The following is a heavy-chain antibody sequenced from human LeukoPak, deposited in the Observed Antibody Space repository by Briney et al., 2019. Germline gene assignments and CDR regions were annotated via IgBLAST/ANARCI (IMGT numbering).Heavy chain of an antibody. Sequence: GGSLRPSCAASGFTFSSYSMNWVRQAPGKGLEWVSSISSSSSYIYYADSVKGRFTISRDNAKNSLYLQMNSLRAEDTAVYYCASISGGSCYSPVVCVVWGQGTTVTVSS. CDR1: GFTFSSYS. V-gene: IGHV3-21*01. CDR2: ISSSSSYI. CDR3: ASISGGSCYSPVVCVV. J-gene: IGHJ6*02. D-gene: IGHD2-15*01.